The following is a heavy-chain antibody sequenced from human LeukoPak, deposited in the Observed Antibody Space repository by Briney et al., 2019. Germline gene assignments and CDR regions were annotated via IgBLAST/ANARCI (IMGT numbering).Heavy chain of an antibody. D-gene: IGHD2-2*01. CDR1: GYTFTSNY. Sequence: ASVKVSCKAFGYTFTSNYMHWVRQAPGQGPEWMGVISPSGGSTTYAQKFQGRVTLTRDTSISTAYMELSRLRSDDTAVYYCARDHQLPLLGWFDPWGQGTLVTVSS. V-gene: IGHV1-46*01. J-gene: IGHJ5*02. CDR2: ISPSGGST. CDR3: ARDHQLPLLGWFDP.